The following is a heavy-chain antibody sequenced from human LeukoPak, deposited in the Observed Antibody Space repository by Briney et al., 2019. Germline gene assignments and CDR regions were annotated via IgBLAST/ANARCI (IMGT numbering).Heavy chain of an antibody. D-gene: IGHD3-3*01. J-gene: IGHJ4*02. CDR3: ARTTIFGVALDY. CDR1: GGSFSSGTYY. CDR2: MYTSRST. V-gene: IGHV4-61*02. Sequence: SGTLTLTCTVSGGSFSSGTYYWRWLGQPAGTGLDWVGRMYTSRSTNYNPAINSRVTISVDTSKNQFSLKLSSMTAASAAFYSCARTTIFGVALDYWGQGTLVTVS.